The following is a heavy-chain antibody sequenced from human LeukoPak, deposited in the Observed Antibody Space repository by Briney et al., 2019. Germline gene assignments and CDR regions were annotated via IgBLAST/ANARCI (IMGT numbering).Heavy chain of an antibody. V-gene: IGHV1-2*02. Sequence: GASVKVSCKASGYTFTDSYMHWVRQAPGQGPEWMGWINPNSGGTNYAQKFQGRVTMTSDTSISTAYMDLSRLRSDDTAVYCCGRGDYAESLDFWGQGTLVTVSS. J-gene: IGHJ4*02. CDR1: GYTFTDSY. CDR3: GRGDYAESLDF. CDR2: INPNSGGT. D-gene: IGHD4-17*01.